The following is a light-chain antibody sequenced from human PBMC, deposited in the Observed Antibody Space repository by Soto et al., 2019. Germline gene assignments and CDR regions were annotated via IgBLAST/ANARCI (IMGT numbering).Light chain of an antibody. J-gene: IGLJ1*01. CDR3: SSYTSSSTHV. CDR2: DVN. CDR1: SSDVGNSNG. Sequence: QSVLTQPPSVSGSPGQSVAISCTGTSSDVGNSNGVSWYHQPPGTAPKLMIYDVNNRPSGVPDRFSGSKSGNTASLTISGLQAEDEGDYYCSSYTSSSTHVFGPGTKVTVL. V-gene: IGLV2-18*02.